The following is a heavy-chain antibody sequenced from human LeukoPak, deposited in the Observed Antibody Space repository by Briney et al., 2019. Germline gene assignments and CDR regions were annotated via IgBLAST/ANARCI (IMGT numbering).Heavy chain of an antibody. V-gene: IGHV5-51*01. J-gene: IGHJ4*02. D-gene: IGHD3-22*01. CDR1: GYSFSSYC. CDR3: ARRGYFDSAGYYYKF. Sequence: TGGSLRLSCKGSGYSFSSYCLVWVRQMPGKGLEWMGIIYPGDSDTRYSPSSQGQVTISADKSISTAYLQWSSLKASDTAMYYCARRGYFDSAGYYYKFWGQGTLVTVSS. CDR2: IYPGDSDT.